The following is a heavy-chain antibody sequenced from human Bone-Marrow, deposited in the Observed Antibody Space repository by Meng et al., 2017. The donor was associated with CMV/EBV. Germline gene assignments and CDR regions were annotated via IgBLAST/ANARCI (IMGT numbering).Heavy chain of an antibody. CDR1: GFSFSSYG. Sequence: SCAASGFSFSSYGMHWVRQAPGKGLEWVAVVSYDGSNKYYADSVKGRFTISRDNSKNTLYLQMNSLRAEDTAVYYCARSGHHWYFDLWGRGTLVTVSS. CDR2: VSYDGSNK. D-gene: IGHD1-26*01. V-gene: IGHV3-30*03. CDR3: ARSGHHWYFDL. J-gene: IGHJ2*01.